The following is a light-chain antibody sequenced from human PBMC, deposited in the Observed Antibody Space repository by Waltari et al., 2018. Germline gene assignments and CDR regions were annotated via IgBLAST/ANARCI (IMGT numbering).Light chain of an antibody. V-gene: IGLV2-14*03. CDR3: SSYRGLSALV. Sequence: QSALTQPASVSGSPGQSITMSCTGTSGDIGTYNYVSRYQLPPGKAPKRLFYDVSNRPSGVSDRFSGSQSGHTASLTISGLQPEDEADYYCSSYRGLSALVFGGGTTLTVL. J-gene: IGLJ2*01. CDR2: DVS. CDR1: SGDIGTYNY.